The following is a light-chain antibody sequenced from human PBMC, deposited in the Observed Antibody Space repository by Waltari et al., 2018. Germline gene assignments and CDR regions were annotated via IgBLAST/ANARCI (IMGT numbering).Light chain of an antibody. CDR1: QRVSSSY. V-gene: IGKV3-20*01. CDR2: GAS. Sequence: EIVLTQSPGTLSLSPGERATLSCRASQRVSSSYLAWYQQKPGQAPRLFIYGASSRATGIPDRFSGSGSGTDFTLTISRLEPEDCAVYYCQQYGSSPYTFGQGTKLEIK. CDR3: QQYGSSPYT. J-gene: IGKJ2*01.